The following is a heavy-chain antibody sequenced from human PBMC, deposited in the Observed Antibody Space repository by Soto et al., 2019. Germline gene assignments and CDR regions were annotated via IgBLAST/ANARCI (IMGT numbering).Heavy chain of an antibody. CDR2: IIPIFGTA. V-gene: IGHV1-69*13. CDR3: ARGARRFGELLFPLYYYYGMDV. Sequence: SVKVSCKASGVTFSSYAISWVRQAPGQGLEWMGGIIPIFGTANYAQKFQGRVTITADESTSTAYMELSSLRSEDTAVYYCARGARRFGELLFPLYYYYGMDVWGQGTTVTVSS. D-gene: IGHD3-10*01. J-gene: IGHJ6*02. CDR1: GVTFSSYA.